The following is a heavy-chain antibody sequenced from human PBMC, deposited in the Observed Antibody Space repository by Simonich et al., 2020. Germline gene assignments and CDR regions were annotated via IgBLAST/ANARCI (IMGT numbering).Heavy chain of an antibody. D-gene: IGHD6-13*01. CDR2: ISGSSSYI. Sequence: EVQLVESGGGLVKPGGSLRLSCAASGFTFSSYSMNWVRQAPGRRREWVPPISGSSSYIYYADSVKGRFTISRDNAKNSLYLQMNSLRAEDTAVYYCARDAAGDYWGQGTLVTVSS. V-gene: IGHV3-21*01. J-gene: IGHJ4*02. CDR1: GFTFSSYS. CDR3: ARDAAGDY.